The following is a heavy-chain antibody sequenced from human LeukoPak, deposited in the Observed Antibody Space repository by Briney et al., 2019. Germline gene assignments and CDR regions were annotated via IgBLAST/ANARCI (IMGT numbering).Heavy chain of an antibody. V-gene: IGHV3-9*03. CDR2: ISWNSGSI. CDR3: AKDRYSCGQNSNFDY. D-gene: IGHD6-19*01. Sequence: GGSLRLSCAASGFTFDDYAMHWVRQSPGKGLEWVSGISWNSGSIGYADSVKGRFTISRDNAKNSLYLQMNSLRAEDMALYYCAKDRYSCGQNSNFDYWGQGTLVTVSS. J-gene: IGHJ4*02. CDR1: GFTFDDYA.